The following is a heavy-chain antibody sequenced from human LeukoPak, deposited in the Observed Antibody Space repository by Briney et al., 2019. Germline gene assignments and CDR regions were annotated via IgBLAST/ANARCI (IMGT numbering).Heavy chain of an antibody. D-gene: IGHD1/OR15-1a*01. V-gene: IGHV3-30-3*01. CDR2: ISYDGSTK. Sequence: GGSLRLSCAASGFTFSSYWMHWVRQAPGKGLEWVAIISYDGSTKYYAESVKGRFTISRDNSENTLYLQMNSLRTEDTAVYYCARENSADAFVFWGRGTMVIVSS. CDR3: ARENSADAFVF. J-gene: IGHJ3*01. CDR1: GFTFSSYW.